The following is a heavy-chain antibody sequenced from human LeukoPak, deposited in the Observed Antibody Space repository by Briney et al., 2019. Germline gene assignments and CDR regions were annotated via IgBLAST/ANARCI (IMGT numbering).Heavy chain of an antibody. CDR1: GGSFSGYY. J-gene: IGHJ4*02. Sequence: SETLSLTCAVYGGSFSGYYWSWIRQPPGKGLEWIGEINHSGSTNYNPSLKSRVTISVDTSKNQFSLKLSPVTAADTAVYYCARVIAAAGSVYWGQGTLVTVSS. D-gene: IGHD6-13*01. CDR3: ARVIAAAGSVY. V-gene: IGHV4-34*01. CDR2: INHSGST.